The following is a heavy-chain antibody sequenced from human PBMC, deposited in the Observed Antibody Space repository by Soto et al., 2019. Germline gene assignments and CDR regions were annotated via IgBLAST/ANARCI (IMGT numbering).Heavy chain of an antibody. CDR1: GYIFRDYY. Sequence: QVHLVQSGADVRKPGASVQVSCKASGYIFRDYYLHWVRQAPGQGLEWMGWINPSSGATKFAQKFKGRLTMTRDTSITTGYMELSRLTSADTALYYCARGGAYCSNGVCLGHYWGQGTQLNVSS. J-gene: IGHJ4*02. CDR3: ARGGAYCSNGVCLGHY. CDR2: INPSSGAT. D-gene: IGHD2-8*01. V-gene: IGHV1-2*02.